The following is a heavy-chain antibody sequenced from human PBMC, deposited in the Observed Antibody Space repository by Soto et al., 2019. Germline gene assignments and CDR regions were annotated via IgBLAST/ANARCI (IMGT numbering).Heavy chain of an antibody. CDR2: ISGSGGST. Sequence: SCGLSLKQKTTGKGLEWVSAISGSGGSTYYADSVKGRFTISRDNSKNTLYLQMNSLRAEDTAVYYSAKGKPYYYYYYYMDVW. V-gene: IGHV3-23*01. CDR1: SCG. CDR3: AKGKPYYYYYYYMDV. J-gene: IGHJ6*03.